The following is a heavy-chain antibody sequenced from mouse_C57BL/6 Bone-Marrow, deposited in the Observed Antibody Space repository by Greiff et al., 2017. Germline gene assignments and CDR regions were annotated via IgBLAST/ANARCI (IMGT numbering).Heavy chain of an antibody. V-gene: IGHV14-4*01. D-gene: IGHD2-1*01. CDR2: IDPENGDT. CDR1: GFNIKDDY. Sequence: VQLQQSGAELVRPGASVKLSCTASGFNIKDDYMHWVKQRPEQGLEWIGWIDPENGDTEYASKFQGKATITADTSSNPAYLQLSSLTSEDTAVYYCTTLYGNFPAWFAYWGQGTLVTVSA. J-gene: IGHJ3*01. CDR3: TTLYGNFPAWFAY.